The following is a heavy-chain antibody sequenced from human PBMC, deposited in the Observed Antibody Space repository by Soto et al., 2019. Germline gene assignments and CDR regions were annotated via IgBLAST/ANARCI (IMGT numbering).Heavy chain of an antibody. CDR2: ISGSGEMT. J-gene: IGHJ4*02. V-gene: IGHV3-23*01. D-gene: IGHD1-1*01. CDR1: GFTFRGDA. Sequence: PGGSLRLSCAASGFTFRGDAMSWVRQAPGKGLEWVSSISGSGEMTHYAESVKGRFTISRDNSKNTLYLQMESLRAEDTALYYCARSEMTYNWNDWGQGTLVTVS. CDR3: ARSEMTYNWND.